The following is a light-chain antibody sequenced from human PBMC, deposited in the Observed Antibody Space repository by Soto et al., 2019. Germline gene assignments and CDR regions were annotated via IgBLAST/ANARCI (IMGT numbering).Light chain of an antibody. CDR3: HQSNDWWT. J-gene: IGKJ1*01. CDR2: GAS. Sequence: EIVMTQSPATLSVSPGDRATLSCRASQSVSNNLAWYQQKPGQAPRLLIYGASTRATGIPARFSGSGSGTEFTLTISSLQSEDFAVYYCHQSNDWWTFXQGTKADIK. V-gene: IGKV3-15*01. CDR1: QSVSNN.